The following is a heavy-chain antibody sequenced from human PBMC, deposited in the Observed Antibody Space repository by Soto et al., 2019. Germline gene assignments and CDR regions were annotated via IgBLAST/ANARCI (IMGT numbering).Heavy chain of an antibody. D-gene: IGHD4-17*01. CDR1: GASIYNRGYL. CDR2: IHNSGSP. J-gene: IGHJ4*02. V-gene: IGHV4-30-4*01. CDR3: ARGSTTEKVDS. Sequence: SQMLCLPWSVSGASIYNRGYLWIWIRQSPGKGLEWIGHIHNSGSPYNNPSLKSRVTISADTSKNQFSLKLTSVTAADTAVYYCARGSTTEKVDSWGQGTLVTVSS.